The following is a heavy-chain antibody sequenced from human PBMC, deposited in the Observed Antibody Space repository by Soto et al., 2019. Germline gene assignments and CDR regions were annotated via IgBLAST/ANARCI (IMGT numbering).Heavy chain of an antibody. CDR1: GFSFSGYA. CDR2: ISYDGSSK. J-gene: IGHJ1*01. D-gene: IGHD2-21*01. CDR3: ARESSGYIVAY. V-gene: IGHV3-30*04. Sequence: QVQLVESGGGVVQPGRSLRLSCAASGFSFSGYAMQWVRQAPGKGLERVALISYDGSSKYYADSVKGRFTISRDNSKNTLYLQMNSLKTEDTAVYYCARESSGYIVAYWGQGTLVTVSS.